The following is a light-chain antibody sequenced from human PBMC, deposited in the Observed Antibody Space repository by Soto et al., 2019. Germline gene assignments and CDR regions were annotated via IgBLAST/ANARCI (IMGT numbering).Light chain of an antibody. CDR2: EVS. V-gene: IGLV2-23*02. CDR1: SSDVGSYNL. J-gene: IGLJ1*01. CDR3: CSYAGSSTYV. Sequence: QSVLTQPASVSRSPGQSITISCTGTSSDVGSYNLVSWYQQHPGKAPKLMIYEVSKRPSGVSNRFSGSKSGNTASLTISGLQAEHEADYYCCSYAGSSTYVFGTRNKVTVL.